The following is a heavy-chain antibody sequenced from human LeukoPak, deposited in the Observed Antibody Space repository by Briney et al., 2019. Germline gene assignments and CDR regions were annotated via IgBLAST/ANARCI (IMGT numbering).Heavy chain of an antibody. J-gene: IGHJ4*02. Sequence: SVKVSCKASGGTFSGYAISWVRQAPGQGLEWMGGIIPIFGTANYAQKFQGRVTITTDESTSTAYMELSSLRSEDTAVYYCARVPLGYCSGGSCPYYFDYWGQGTLVTVSS. D-gene: IGHD2-15*01. V-gene: IGHV1-69*05. CDR2: IIPIFGTA. CDR3: ARVPLGYCSGGSCPYYFDY. CDR1: GGTFSGYA.